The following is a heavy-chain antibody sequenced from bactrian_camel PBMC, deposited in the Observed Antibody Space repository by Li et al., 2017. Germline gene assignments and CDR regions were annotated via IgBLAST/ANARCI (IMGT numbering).Heavy chain of an antibody. V-gene: IGHV3S63*01. CDR1: GFTFDDSE. Sequence: HVQLVESGGGSVQAGGSLRLSCTASGFTFDDSEMGWFRQAPGKEREGVAAIASDGRPSYADSVKGRFTISQDNAKNTMYLQMDSLKVEDTAMYYCVAARYAACSRVGDMAYSEGYYFGMDYWGTGTQVTVS. D-gene: IGHD2*01. J-gene: IGHJ7*01. CDR2: IASDGRP.